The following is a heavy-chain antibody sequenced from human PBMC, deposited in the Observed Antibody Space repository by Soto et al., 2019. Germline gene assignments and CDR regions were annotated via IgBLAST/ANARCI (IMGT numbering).Heavy chain of an antibody. V-gene: IGHV4-31*03. CDR2: IFYSGST. Sequence: SETLSLTCSVSGGSISGAPYYWTWIRQHPGEGLEWIGYIFYSGSTYYNPSLRSRITMSVDTSQNQFSLRLRSVTAADTAVYYCARDTLQQCSGATCYSASWCDPWGQGTLVNVS. D-gene: IGHD2-15*01. CDR1: GGSISGAPYY. J-gene: IGHJ5*02. CDR3: ARDTLQQCSGATCYSASWCDP.